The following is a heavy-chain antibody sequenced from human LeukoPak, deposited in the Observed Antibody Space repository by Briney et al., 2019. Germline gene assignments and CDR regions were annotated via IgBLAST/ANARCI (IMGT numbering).Heavy chain of an antibody. CDR3: AREHSNYEAFDI. CDR1: GYTFTSYY. V-gene: IGHV1-46*01. CDR2: INPSGGST. Sequence: GASVKVSCKASGYTFTSYYMHWVRQAPGQGLEWMGIINPSGGSTSYAQKFQGRVTMTRDMSTSTVYMELSSLRSEDTAVYYCAREHSNYEAFDIWGQGTMVTVSS. J-gene: IGHJ3*02. D-gene: IGHD4-11*01.